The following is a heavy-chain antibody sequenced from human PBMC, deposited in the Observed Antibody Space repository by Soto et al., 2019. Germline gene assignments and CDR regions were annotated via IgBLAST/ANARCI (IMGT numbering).Heavy chain of an antibody. CDR2: ISAYNGNT. V-gene: IGHV1-18*01. Sequence: QVQLVQSGAEVKKPGASVKVSCKASGYTFTSYGISWVRQAPGQGLEWMGWISAYNGNTNYAQKLQGRVTMTTDTATSTAYMELRSLRSDDTAVYYCARDEREDHYYYYGMDVWGQGTTVTVSS. D-gene: IGHD1-1*01. CDR1: GYTFTSYG. CDR3: ARDEREDHYYYYGMDV. J-gene: IGHJ6*02.